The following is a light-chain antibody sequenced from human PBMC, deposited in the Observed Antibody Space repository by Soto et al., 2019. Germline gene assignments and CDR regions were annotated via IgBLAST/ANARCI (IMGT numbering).Light chain of an antibody. Sequence: DKVMTQSPATLSVSPGETATLSCRASQSVSSDLDWYQQKPGQAPRLLIYGASTRSTDIPARFSGSGSGTESTLTISSLQSEDFAIYFCQQYNNWPITFGQGTRLEIK. CDR1: QSVSSD. V-gene: IGKV3-15*01. CDR3: QQYNNWPIT. CDR2: GAS. J-gene: IGKJ5*01.